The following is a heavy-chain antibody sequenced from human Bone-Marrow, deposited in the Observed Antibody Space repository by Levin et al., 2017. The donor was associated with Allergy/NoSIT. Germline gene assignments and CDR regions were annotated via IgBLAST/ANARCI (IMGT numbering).Heavy chain of an antibody. J-gene: IGHJ4*02. CDR2: TYYRSKWYN. D-gene: IGHD2-21*01. CDR1: GDSVSNKLAA. Sequence: PSETLSLTCAISGDSVSNKLAAWNWIRQSPSRGLEWLGRTYYRSKWYNDYSKSVRGRLTINPETSQNQFSLHLNSVTPEDTAVYYCAREVAARYFRNFDYWGQGALVTVSS. V-gene: IGHV6-1*01. CDR3: AREVAARYFRNFDY.